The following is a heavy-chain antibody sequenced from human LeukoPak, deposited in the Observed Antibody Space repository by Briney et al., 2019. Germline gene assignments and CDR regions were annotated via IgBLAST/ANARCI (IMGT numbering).Heavy chain of an antibody. J-gene: IGHJ3*02. D-gene: IGHD3-22*01. V-gene: IGHV3-74*01. Sequence: GGSLRLSCAASGFTFSRLWMHWVRQAPGKGLVWVSRINTDGSNTIYADSVKGRFTISRDNAKNSLYLQMNSLRDEDTAVYYCARAAPYYYDSSGYSAFDSWGQGTMVTVSA. CDR3: ARAAPYYYDSSGYSAFDS. CDR1: GFTFSRLW. CDR2: INTDGSNT.